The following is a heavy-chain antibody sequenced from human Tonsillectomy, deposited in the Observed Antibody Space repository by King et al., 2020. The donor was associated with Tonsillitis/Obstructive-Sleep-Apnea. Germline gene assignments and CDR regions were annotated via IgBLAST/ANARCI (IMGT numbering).Heavy chain of an antibody. CDR2: IYWNDNK. V-gene: IGHV2-5*01. D-gene: IGHD5-18*01. CDR1: GFSLSSSGVG. CDR3: ARKPRVHSDGLLGDYYMDV. Sequence: TLKESGPTLVKPTQTLTLTCTCSGFSLSSSGVGVGWIRQPPGKALEWLALIYWNDNKRYSPSLRSRLTITQDTSKNQVVLTMTNMDPVDTATYYCARKPRVHSDGLLGDYYMDVWGKGTTVTVSS. J-gene: IGHJ6*03.